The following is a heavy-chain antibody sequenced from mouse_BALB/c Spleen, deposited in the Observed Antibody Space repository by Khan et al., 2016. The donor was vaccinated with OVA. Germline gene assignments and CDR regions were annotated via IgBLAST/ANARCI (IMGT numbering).Heavy chain of an antibody. Sequence: QVQLQQSGPELVKPGASVKMSCKTSGYTFPDYDIRWVKQRTGQGLEWIGEIYPGSGSTYYNEKFKGKAKLTADKSSNTAYMQPSSLTSEDSAVYFCANIFDGNAYAMDYWGQGTAVTVSS. CDR1: GYTFPDYD. J-gene: IGHJ4*01. V-gene: IGHV1-77*01. D-gene: IGHD2-1*01. CDR3: ANIFDGNAYAMDY. CDR2: IYPGSGST.